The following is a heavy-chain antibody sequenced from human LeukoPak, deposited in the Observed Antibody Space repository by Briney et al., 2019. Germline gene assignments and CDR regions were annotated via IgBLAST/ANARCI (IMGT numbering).Heavy chain of an antibody. CDR3: ARGYYGSGSHFDY. J-gene: IGHJ4*02. Sequence: ASVKVSCKASGYTFTGYYMHWVRQAPGHGLEWMGWIHPNSGGTNYAQKFQGRVTMTRDTSISTAYMELSRLRADDTAVYYCARGYYGSGSHFDYWGQGTLVTVSS. D-gene: IGHD3-10*01. CDR1: GYTFTGYY. V-gene: IGHV1-2*02. CDR2: IHPNSGGT.